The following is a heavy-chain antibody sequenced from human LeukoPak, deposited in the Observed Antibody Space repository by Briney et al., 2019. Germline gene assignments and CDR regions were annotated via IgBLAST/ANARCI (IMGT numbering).Heavy chain of an antibody. Sequence: SETLSLTCAVYGGSFSGYYWSWIRQPPGKGLEWIGYIYYSGSTYYNPSLKSRVTISVDTSKNQFSLKLSSVTAADTAVYYCASAGYSSGWAYYFDYWGQGTLVTVSS. D-gene: IGHD6-19*01. CDR3: ASAGYSSGWAYYFDY. V-gene: IGHV4-59*06. J-gene: IGHJ4*02. CDR2: IYYSGST. CDR1: GGSFSGYY.